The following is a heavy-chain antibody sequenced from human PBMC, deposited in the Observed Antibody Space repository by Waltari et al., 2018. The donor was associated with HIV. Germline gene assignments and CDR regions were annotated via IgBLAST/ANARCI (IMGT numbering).Heavy chain of an antibody. Sequence: QVQLVQSGAEVKKPGASVTVSCKASGYTFTSYDINWVRPAPGQGLEWMGWMNPNSGNTGYAQKFQGRVTMTRDTSISTAYMELSSLRSDDTAVYYCARALGRGYCSSTSCFFDYWGQGPLVTVSS. CDR1: GYTFTSYD. V-gene: IGHV1-8*01. D-gene: IGHD2-2*01. CDR3: ARALGRGYCSSTSCFFDY. J-gene: IGHJ4*02. CDR2: MNPNSGNT.